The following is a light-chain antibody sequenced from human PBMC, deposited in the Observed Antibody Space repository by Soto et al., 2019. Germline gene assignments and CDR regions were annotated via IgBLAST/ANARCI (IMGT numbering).Light chain of an antibody. J-gene: IGKJ5*01. V-gene: IGKV3-20*01. Sequence: EIVLTQSPGTLSLSPGERATLSCRASQSVSSRYLAWYRQKPGQAPRLLIYGASSRATGIPDRFSGSGSGTDFTLTISRLEPEDFAVYYCQHYSSSPPSITFGQGTRLEI. CDR1: QSVSSRY. CDR3: QHYSSSPPSIT. CDR2: GAS.